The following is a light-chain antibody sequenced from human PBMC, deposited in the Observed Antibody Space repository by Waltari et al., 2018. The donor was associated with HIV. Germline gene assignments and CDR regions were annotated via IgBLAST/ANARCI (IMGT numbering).Light chain of an antibody. CDR3: CSYAGSYTFGGV. CDR1: SSAVGGYNY. V-gene: IGLV2-11*01. J-gene: IGLJ2*01. CDR2: DVS. Sequence: QSALTQPRSVSGSPGQSVTISCTGTSSAVGGYNYVSWYQQHPGKAPKLMIYDVSKRPSGVPDRFSGSKSGNTASLTISGLQAEDEADYYCCSYAGSYTFGGVFGGGTKLTVL.